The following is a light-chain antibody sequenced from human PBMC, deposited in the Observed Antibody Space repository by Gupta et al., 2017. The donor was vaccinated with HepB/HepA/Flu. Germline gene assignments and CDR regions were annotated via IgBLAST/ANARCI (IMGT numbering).Light chain of an antibody. CDR3: CSYAGSSTPVV. CDR1: ISDVGSYNL. Sequence: QSALTQPASVSGSPRQSITISCTGTISDVGSYNLVSWYQQHPGKAPKLMIYEVSKRPSGVSNRFSGSKSGNTASLTISGLQAEDEADYYCCSYAGSSTPVVFGGGTKLTVL. J-gene: IGLJ2*01. CDR2: EVS. V-gene: IGLV2-23*02.